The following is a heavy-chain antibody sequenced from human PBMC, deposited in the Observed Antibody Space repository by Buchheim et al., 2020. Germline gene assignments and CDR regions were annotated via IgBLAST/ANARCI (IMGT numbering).Heavy chain of an antibody. CDR1: GFTFSSYA. CDR3: ARDLFRSYYYDSSGYYLVGSIGY. V-gene: IGHV3-30-3*01. Sequence: QVQLVESGGGVVQPGRSLRLSCAASGFTFSSYAMHWVRQAPGKGLEWVAVISSDGSNKYYADSVKGRFTISRDNSKNTLYLQMNSLRAEDTAVYYCARDLFRSYYYDSSGYYLVGSIGYWGQGTL. CDR2: ISSDGSNK. J-gene: IGHJ4*02. D-gene: IGHD3-22*01.